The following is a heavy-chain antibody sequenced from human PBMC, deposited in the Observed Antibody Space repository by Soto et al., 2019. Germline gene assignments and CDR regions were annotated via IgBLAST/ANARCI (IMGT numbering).Heavy chain of an antibody. V-gene: IGHV3-23*01. CDR1: GFTSSNYV. D-gene: IGHD6-25*01. J-gene: IGHJ4*02. Sequence: GGSLRLSCAASGFTSSNYVMNWVRQAPGKGLEWVSAINGGGTTYYIDSVKGRFTISRDNSKNMVYLQMNSLRAEDTAIYYCAKDQSGYGRSDYWGQGAKVTISS. CDR2: INGGGTT. CDR3: AKDQSGYGRSDY.